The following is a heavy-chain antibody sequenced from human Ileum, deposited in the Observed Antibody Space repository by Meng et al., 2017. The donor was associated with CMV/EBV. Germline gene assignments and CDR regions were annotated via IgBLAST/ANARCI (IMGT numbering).Heavy chain of an antibody. CDR3: ARGPIIAVFPYHYYGMNV. CDR2: VNPNSGNT. J-gene: IGHJ6*02. Sequence: ASVKVSCKASGYTFITYDITWVRQATGQGLAWMGWVNPNSGNTGYAQEFQGRVTITRNTSISTVYMELSSLRSDDTAVYYCARGPIIAVFPYHYYGMNVWGQGTTVTVSS. V-gene: IGHV1-8*03. D-gene: IGHD6-19*01. CDR1: GYTFITYD.